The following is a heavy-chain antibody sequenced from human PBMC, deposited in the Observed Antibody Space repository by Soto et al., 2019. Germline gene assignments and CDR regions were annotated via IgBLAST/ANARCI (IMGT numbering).Heavy chain of an antibody. CDR1: GFTFSSYS. CDR3: ARTTWIAYSY. J-gene: IGHJ4*02. D-gene: IGHD2-21*01. CDR2: ISSSSSTI. V-gene: IGHV3-48*01. Sequence: EVQLVESGGGLVQPGGSLRLSCAASGFTFSSYSMNWVRQAPGKGLEWGSYISSSSSTIYYADSVKGRFTISRDNAKNSLYLQMNSLRAEDTAVYYCARTTWIAYSYWGQGTLVTVSS.